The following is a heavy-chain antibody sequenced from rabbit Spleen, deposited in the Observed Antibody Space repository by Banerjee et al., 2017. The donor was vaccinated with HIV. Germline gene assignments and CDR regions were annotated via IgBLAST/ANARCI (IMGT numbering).Heavy chain of an antibody. CDR3: ARGGGL. CDR2: IDPVFGSA. Sequence: QEQLVESGGGLVQPTGSLTLTCKASGFDFSSYYMSWVRQAPGKGLEWIGYIDPVFGSAYYASWVNGRFSISRENTQNTVSLQLNSLTAADTATYFCARGGGLWGPGTLVTVS. CDR1: GFDFSSYY. J-gene: IGHJ4*01. V-gene: IGHV1S47*01.